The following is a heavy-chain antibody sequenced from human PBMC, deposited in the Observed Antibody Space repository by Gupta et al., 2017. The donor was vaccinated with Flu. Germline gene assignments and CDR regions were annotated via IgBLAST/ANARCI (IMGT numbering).Heavy chain of an antibody. Sequence: SYAISWVRQAPGQGLEWMGGIIPIFGTANYAQKFQGRVTITADESTSTAYMELSSLRSEDTAVYYCARGPGITGTLYMDVWGKGTTVTVSS. CDR3: ARGPGITGTLYMDV. D-gene: IGHD1-7*01. CDR1: SYA. V-gene: IGHV1-69*01. CDR2: IIPIFGTA. J-gene: IGHJ6*03.